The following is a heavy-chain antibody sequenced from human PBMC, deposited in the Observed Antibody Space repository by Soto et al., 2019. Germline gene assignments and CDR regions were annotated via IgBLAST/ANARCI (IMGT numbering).Heavy chain of an antibody. CDR1: GGSISSSSYY. CDR2: IYYSGST. CDR3: ARLSHDYYGMDV. J-gene: IGHJ6*02. V-gene: IGHV4-39*01. Sequence: SETLSLTCTVSGGSISSSSYYWGWIRQPPGKGPEWIGSIYYSGSTYYNPSLKSRVTISVDTSKNQFSLKLSSVTAADTAVYYCARLSHDYYGMDVWGQGTTVTVSS.